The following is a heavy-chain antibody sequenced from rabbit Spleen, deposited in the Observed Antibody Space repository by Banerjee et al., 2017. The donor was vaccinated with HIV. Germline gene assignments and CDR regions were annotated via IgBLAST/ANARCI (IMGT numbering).Heavy chain of an antibody. V-gene: IGHV1S40*01. CDR2: IYAGSSSGST. CDR1: GFSFSDSYY. D-gene: IGHD8-1*01. J-gene: IGHJ6*01. CDR3: ARDTASSFSSYGMDL. Sequence: QSLEESGGDLVKPGASLTLTCTASGFSFSDSYYMCWVRQAPGKGLEWIACIYAGSSSGSTHYASWATGRFTISKTSSTTVTLQVTSLTAADTATYFCARDTASSFSSYGMDLWGPGTLVTVS.